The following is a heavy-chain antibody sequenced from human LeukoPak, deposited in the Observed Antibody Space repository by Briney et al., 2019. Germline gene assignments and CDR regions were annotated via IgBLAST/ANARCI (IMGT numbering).Heavy chain of an antibody. CDR2: ISAYNGNT. CDR3: ARVRTYGSGSSYYYYMDV. V-gene: IGHV1-18*01. D-gene: IGHD3-10*01. Sequence: GASVKVSCKASGYTFTSYGISWVRQAPGQGLEWMGWISAYNGNTNYAQKLQGRVTMTTDTSTSTAYMELRSLRSDDTAVYYCARVRTYGSGSSYYYYMDVWGKGTTVTISS. CDR1: GYTFTSYG. J-gene: IGHJ6*03.